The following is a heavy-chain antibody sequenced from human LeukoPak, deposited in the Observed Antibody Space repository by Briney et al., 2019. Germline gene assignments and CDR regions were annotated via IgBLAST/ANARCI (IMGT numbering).Heavy chain of an antibody. J-gene: IGHJ4*02. CDR2: IYYSGST. D-gene: IGHD6-19*01. CDR1: GGSISSSSYY. CDR3: ARYGSSGAFDY. Sequence: NPSETLSLTCTVSGGSISSSSYYLGWIRQPPGKGLEWIGSIYYSGSTYYNPSLKSRVTKSVDTSKNQFSRKLSSVTAAETAVYYCARYGSSGAFDYWGQGTLVTVSS. V-gene: IGHV4-39*01.